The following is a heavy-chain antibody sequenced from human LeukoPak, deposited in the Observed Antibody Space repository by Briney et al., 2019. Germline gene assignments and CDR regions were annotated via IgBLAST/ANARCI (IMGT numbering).Heavy chain of an antibody. D-gene: IGHD3-10*01. CDR2: IYYSGNT. V-gene: IGHV4-39*07. J-gene: IGHJ5*02. CDR3: ARSPHIWFAERGWFDP. Sequence: SETLSLTCGVSGGSLRGYYWVWIRQPPGKGLEWIGSIYYSGNTSYNPSLKSRVTMTVDTSKSQFSLKLSSVTAVDTAVYFCARSPHIWFAERGWFDPWGQGTLVTVSS. CDR1: GGSLRGYY.